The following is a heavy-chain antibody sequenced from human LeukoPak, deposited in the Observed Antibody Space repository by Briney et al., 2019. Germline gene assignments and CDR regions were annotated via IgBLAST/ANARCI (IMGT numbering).Heavy chain of an antibody. J-gene: IGHJ4*02. CDR2: ISGSGSSS. CDR3: AKSTRRTLGGDFDY. D-gene: IGHD1-14*01. Sequence: PGGSLRLSCAASGFTFSSYAMSWVRQAPGKGLEGVSGISGSGSSSYYAESVKGRFTISRDNSKNTLYLQMNSLRAEATAVYYCAKSTRRTLGGDFDYWGQGTLVTVSS. V-gene: IGHV3-23*01. CDR1: GFTFSSYA.